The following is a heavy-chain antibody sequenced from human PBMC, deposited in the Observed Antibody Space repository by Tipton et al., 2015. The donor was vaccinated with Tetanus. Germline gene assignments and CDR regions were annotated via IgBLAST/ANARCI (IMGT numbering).Heavy chain of an antibody. D-gene: IGHD3-10*01. CDR3: ARGRRSMVRNVMFYFDF. V-gene: IGHV3-11*01. J-gene: IGHJ4*02. CDR1: GFTLKGYY. Sequence: SLRLSCAASGFTLKGYYMSWVRQAPGKGLEWLSYISSDDPTTSYADSVKGRFTISRDDANNSLHLQMGSLRADDTAVYYCARGRRSMVRNVMFYFDFWGQGSLVTVSS. CDR2: ISSDDPTT.